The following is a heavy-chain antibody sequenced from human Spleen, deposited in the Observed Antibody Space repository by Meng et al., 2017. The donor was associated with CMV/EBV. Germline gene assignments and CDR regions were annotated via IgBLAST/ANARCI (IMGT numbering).Heavy chain of an antibody. J-gene: IGHJ4*02. V-gene: IGHV3-23*01. D-gene: IGHD2-21*01. Sequence: GESLKISCEGSGFTFNSYAMSWVRQAPGKGLEWVSGISGGGGNTYHADSVKGRFTISRDNSKNTLYLQMSGLRAEDTAVYYCATPRGVLSTLWDWGQGTLVTVSS. CDR2: ISGGGGNT. CDR3: ATPRGVLSTLWD. CDR1: GFTFNSYA.